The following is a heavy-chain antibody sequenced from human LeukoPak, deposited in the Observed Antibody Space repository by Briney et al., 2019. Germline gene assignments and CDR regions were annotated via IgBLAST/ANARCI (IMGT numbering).Heavy chain of an antibody. Sequence: PSETLSLTCAVYGVSFSGYYWSWIRQPPGKGLEWIGEINHSGSTNYNPSLKSRVTISVDTSKNQFSLSLSAVTAADTAMYYCAREDAVSSDDAFDLWGQGTMVTVS. J-gene: IGHJ3*01. CDR1: GVSFSGYY. CDR3: AREDAVSSDDAFDL. CDR2: INHSGST. D-gene: IGHD6-19*01. V-gene: IGHV4-34*01.